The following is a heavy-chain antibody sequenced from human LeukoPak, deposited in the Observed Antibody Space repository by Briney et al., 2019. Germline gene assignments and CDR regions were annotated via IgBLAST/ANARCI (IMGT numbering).Heavy chain of an antibody. CDR1: GVSISSGGYS. Sequence: SQTLSLTCAVSGVSISSGGYSWSWIRQPPGKGLEWIGYIYHSGSTYYNPSLKSRVTISVDRSKNQFSLKLSSVTAADTAVYYCARVDGDYVMADAFDIWGQGTMVTVSS. J-gene: IGHJ3*02. V-gene: IGHV4-30-2*01. D-gene: IGHD4-17*01. CDR3: ARVDGDYVMADAFDI. CDR2: IYHSGST.